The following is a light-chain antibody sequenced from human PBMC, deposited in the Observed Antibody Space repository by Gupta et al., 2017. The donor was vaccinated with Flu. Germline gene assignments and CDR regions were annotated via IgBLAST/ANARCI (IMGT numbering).Light chain of an antibody. Sequence: SALTQPASVSGSPGQSITISCTGTSSDVGGYNYVSWYQQHPDKAPKLMIYEVSNRPSGVSNRFSGSKSGNTASLTIAGLQAEDEADYYCSSYTSSSTYVVFGGGTKLTVL. J-gene: IGLJ2*01. CDR1: SSDVGGYNY. CDR2: EVS. CDR3: SSYTSSSTYVV. V-gene: IGLV2-14*01.